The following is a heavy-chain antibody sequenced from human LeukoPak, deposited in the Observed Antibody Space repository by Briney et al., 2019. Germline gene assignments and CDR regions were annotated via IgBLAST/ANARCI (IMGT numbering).Heavy chain of an antibody. J-gene: IGHJ6*02. CDR1: GFTFSNHW. CDR3: ARGMDV. CDR2: IKQDGSEI. V-gene: IGHV3-7*01. Sequence: GGSLRLSCVASGFTFSNHWMSWVRQAPGKGLEWVANIKQDGSEIYYVDSVKGRFTISRDNAKNSLYLQMNSLRAEDTAVYYRARGMDVRGQGTTVAVSS.